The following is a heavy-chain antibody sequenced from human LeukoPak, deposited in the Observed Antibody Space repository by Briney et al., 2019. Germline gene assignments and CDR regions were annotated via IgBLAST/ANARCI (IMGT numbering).Heavy chain of an antibody. Sequence: SETLSLTCTVSGGSISSGGYYWSWIRQPAGKGLEWIGRIYTSGSTNYNPSLKSRVTISVDTSKNQFSLKLSSVTAADTAVYYCAQGSYDRHKYYYYYYMDVWGKGTTVTVSS. V-gene: IGHV4-61*02. CDR2: IYTSGST. CDR1: GGSISSGGYY. D-gene: IGHD3-10*01. J-gene: IGHJ6*03. CDR3: AQGSYDRHKYYYYYYMDV.